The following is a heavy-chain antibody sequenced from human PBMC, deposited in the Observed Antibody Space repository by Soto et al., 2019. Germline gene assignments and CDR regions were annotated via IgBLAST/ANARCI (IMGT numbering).Heavy chain of an antibody. Sequence: ASVKVSCKASGYTFINYDISWVRQATGQGLEWMGWMNPGSGKTGYANKFQGRVTMTRDASTSTAHLELSSLTSEDTAVYYCASMASSGTLNWFDPWGQGTLVTVSS. CDR1: GYTFINYD. CDR2: MNPGSGKT. CDR3: ASMASSGTLNWFDP. V-gene: IGHV1-8*02. J-gene: IGHJ5*02.